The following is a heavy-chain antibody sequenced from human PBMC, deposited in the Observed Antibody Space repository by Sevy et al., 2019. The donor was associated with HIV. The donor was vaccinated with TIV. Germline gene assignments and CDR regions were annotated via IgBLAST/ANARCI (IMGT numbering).Heavy chain of an antibody. Sequence: GGSLRLSCAASGFAFSTYSMNWVRQAPGKGLEWVSSISGSSSYIYYADSVQGRVAISRDNAKSSLYLQMNSLRAEDTAVYYCVREAANVRYFDYWGQGTLVTVSS. V-gene: IGHV3-21*01. CDR2: ISGSSSYI. J-gene: IGHJ4*02. CDR3: VREAANVRYFDY. D-gene: IGHD3-10*02. CDR1: GFAFSTYS.